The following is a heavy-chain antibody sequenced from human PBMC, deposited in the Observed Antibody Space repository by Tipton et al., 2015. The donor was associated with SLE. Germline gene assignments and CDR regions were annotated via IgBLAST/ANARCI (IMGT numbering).Heavy chain of an antibody. J-gene: IGHJ3*02. D-gene: IGHD2-21*01. CDR2: IYTGGNT. CDR1: GDSIKIYY. CDR3: AREAWGHAFDI. Sequence: TLSLTCSVSGDSIKIYYWSWVRQPPGKALEWIGYIYTGGNTNYNPSLKSRVTISADTSKNQISLKLSSVTAADTAVYYCAREAWGHAFDIWGQGTMVTVSS. V-gene: IGHV4-4*08.